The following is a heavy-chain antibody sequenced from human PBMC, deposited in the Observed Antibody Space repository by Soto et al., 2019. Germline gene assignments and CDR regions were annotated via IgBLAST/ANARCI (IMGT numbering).Heavy chain of an antibody. CDR1: GFTFSSYW. J-gene: IGHJ6*02. CDR3: ARDQKYQLLSPDYYYYGMDV. D-gene: IGHD2-2*01. Sequence: GGSLRLSCAASGFTFSSYWMHWVRQAPGKGLVWVSRINSDGSSTSYADSVKGRFTISRDNAKNTLYLQMNSLRAEDTAVYYCARDQKYQLLSPDYYYYGMDVWGQGTTVTVSS. CDR2: INSDGSST. V-gene: IGHV3-74*01.